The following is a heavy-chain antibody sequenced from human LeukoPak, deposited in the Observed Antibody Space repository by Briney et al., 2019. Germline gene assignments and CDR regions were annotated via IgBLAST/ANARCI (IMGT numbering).Heavy chain of an antibody. CDR1: GFIVSDDY. CDR2: IYSGGAT. CDR3: ASGGKYCTGGACYGD. J-gene: IGHJ4*02. V-gene: IGHV3-53*01. D-gene: IGHD2-8*02. Sequence: PGGSLRLSCAASGFIVSDDYISWVRQTPGKGLEWVSVIYSGGATFYADSVKGRLTISRDNSKNTVHLQMNSLRAEDTAVYYCASGGKYCTGGACYGDWGQGTLVTVSS.